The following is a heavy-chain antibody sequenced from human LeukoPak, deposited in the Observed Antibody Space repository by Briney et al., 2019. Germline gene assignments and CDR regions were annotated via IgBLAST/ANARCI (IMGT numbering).Heavy chain of an antibody. CDR2: ISGDGGST. V-gene: IGHV3-43*02. Sequence: GGSLRLSCAASGFTFDDYAMHWVRQAPGKGLEWVSLISGDGGSTYYADSVKGRFTISRDNSKNSLYLQMNSLRTEDTALYYCAKDIGPATMETPFDYWGQGTLVTVSS. D-gene: IGHD5-12*01. J-gene: IGHJ4*02. CDR1: GFTFDDYA. CDR3: AKDIGPATMETPFDY.